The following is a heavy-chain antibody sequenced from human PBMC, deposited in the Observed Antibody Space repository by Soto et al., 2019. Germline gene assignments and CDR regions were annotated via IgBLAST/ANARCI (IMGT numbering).Heavy chain of an antibody. J-gene: IGHJ3*02. CDR2: INPNSGGT. D-gene: IGHD4-17*01. CDR3: ARSIYYGDYDRHAFDI. Sequence: EASVKVSCKASGYTFTGYYMHWVRQAPGQGLEWMGWINPNSGGTNYAQKFQGWVTMTRDTSISTAYMELSRLRSDDTAVYYCARSIYYGDYDRHAFDIWGQGTMVTVSS. V-gene: IGHV1-2*04. CDR1: GYTFTGYY.